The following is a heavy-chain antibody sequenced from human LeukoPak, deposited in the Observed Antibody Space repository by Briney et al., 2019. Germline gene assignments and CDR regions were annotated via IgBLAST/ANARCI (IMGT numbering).Heavy chain of an antibody. V-gene: IGHV3-48*03. Sequence: PGGSLRLSCAASGFTFSSYEMNWVRQAPGKGLEWVSYISSSGSTIYYADSVKGRFTISRDNAKNSLYPQMNSLRAEDTAVYYCARDRSAGWFDPWGQGTLVTVSS. CDR2: ISSSGSTI. J-gene: IGHJ5*02. CDR3: ARDRSAGWFDP. CDR1: GFTFSSYE.